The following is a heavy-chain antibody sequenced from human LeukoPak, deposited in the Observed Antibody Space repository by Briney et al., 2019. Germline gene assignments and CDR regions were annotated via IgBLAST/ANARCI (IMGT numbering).Heavy chain of an antibody. CDR1: GGSISSGGYY. D-gene: IGHD3-3*01. J-gene: IGHJ3*02. CDR3: ARDSPYDFCTQGGAFDI. CDR2: IYHSGST. V-gene: IGHV4-30-2*01. Sequence: SETLSLTCTVSGGSISSGGYYWSWIRQPPGKGLEWIGYIYHSGSTYYNPSLKSRVTISVDRSKNQFSLKLSSVTAADTAVYYCARDSPYDFCTQGGAFDIWGQGTMVTVSS.